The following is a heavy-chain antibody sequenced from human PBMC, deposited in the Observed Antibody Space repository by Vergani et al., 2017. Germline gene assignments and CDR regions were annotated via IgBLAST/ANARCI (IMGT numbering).Heavy chain of an antibody. Sequence: EVQLLESGGGLVQPGGSLRLSCAASGFTFSSYAMSWVRQAPGKGLEWVSAISGSGGSTYYADSVKGRFTISRDNAKNSLYLQMNSLRAEDTAVYYCARDKGGSYYLPLDYWGQGTLVTVSS. V-gene: IGHV3-23*01. J-gene: IGHJ4*02. CDR1: GFTFSSYA. D-gene: IGHD1-26*01. CDR3: ARDKGGSYYLPLDY. CDR2: ISGSGGST.